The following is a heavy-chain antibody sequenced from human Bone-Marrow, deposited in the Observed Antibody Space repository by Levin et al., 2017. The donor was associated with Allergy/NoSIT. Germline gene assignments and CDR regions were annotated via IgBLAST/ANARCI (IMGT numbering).Heavy chain of an antibody. V-gene: IGHV1-18*01. CDR2: ISSYNDDT. Sequence: GESLKISCKASGYTFTSYGLSWVRQAPGQGLEWIGWISSYNDDTHYAQKFQGRVNMTIDTHTSTGYLNLRSLRSDDTAVYYCARDRGYCSATSCANWFDPWGQGTLVTVSS. D-gene: IGHD2-2*01. CDR3: ARDRGYCSATSCANWFDP. CDR1: GYTFTSYG. J-gene: IGHJ5*02.